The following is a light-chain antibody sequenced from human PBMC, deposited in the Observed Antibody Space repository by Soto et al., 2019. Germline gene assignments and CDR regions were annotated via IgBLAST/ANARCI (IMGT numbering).Light chain of an antibody. Sequence: IVLTQSPDTLSLSPGERATLSCRASQSVSSSYLAWYQQTPGQAPRLLIYGTSNRATGIPDRFSGSGSGTDFTLTISRLEPEDFAVYYCQQYGNSRWTFGQGTRWIS. J-gene: IGKJ1*01. CDR1: QSVSSSY. V-gene: IGKV3-20*01. CDR2: GTS. CDR3: QQYGNSRWT.